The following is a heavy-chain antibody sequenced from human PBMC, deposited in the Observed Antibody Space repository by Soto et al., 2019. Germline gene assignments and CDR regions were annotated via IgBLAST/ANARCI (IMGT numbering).Heavy chain of an antibody. CDR1: GGTFSSYA. D-gene: IGHD6-13*01. Sequence: QVQLVQSGAEVKKPGSSVKVSCKASGGTFSSYAISWVRQAPGQGLEWMGGIIPIFGTANYAQKFQGRVTITADESTSTAYSELSSLRSEDTAVYYCARDKLLAAAGTGYYYGMDVWGQGTTVTVSS. J-gene: IGHJ6*02. CDR2: IIPIFGTA. V-gene: IGHV1-69*01. CDR3: ARDKLLAAAGTGYYYGMDV.